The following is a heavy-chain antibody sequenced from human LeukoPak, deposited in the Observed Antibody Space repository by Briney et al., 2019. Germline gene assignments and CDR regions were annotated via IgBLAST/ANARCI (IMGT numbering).Heavy chain of an antibody. CDR2: IYYSGST. V-gene: IGHV4-39*07. CDR3: ARVVVLLGSYDAFDI. D-gene: IGHD2-15*01. CDR1: GGSISSSSYY. Sequence: PSETLSLTCTVSGGSISSSSYYWGWIRQPPGKGLEWIGSIYYSGSTYYNPSLKSRVTISVDTSKNQFSLKLSSVTAADTAVYYCARVVVLLGSYDAFDIWGQGTMVTVSS. J-gene: IGHJ3*02.